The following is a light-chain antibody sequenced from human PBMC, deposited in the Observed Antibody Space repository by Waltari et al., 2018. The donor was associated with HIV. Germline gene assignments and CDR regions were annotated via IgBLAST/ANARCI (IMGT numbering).Light chain of an antibody. Sequence: EIVMTQSPPTLSVSPGERATLSCRANQSVSSNLAWYQPKPGQAPRLLIYGASTRATGIPARFSGSGSGTEFTLTISSLQSEDFAVYYCQQYNNWPPRTFGQGTKVEIK. CDR3: QQYNNWPPRT. V-gene: IGKV3-15*01. J-gene: IGKJ1*01. CDR1: QSVSSN. CDR2: GAS.